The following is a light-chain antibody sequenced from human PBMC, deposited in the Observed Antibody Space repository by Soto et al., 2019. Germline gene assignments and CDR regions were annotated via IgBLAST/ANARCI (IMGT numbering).Light chain of an antibody. CDR2: GAS. J-gene: IGKJ1*01. Sequence: ETVMTHSPATLSVSPGDRATLSCRASQSVSSKLAWYQQKPGQAPRLLIYGASTRATGIPARFSGSGSGSEFTLTISSLQSDDVAVYYCQQHNNWPPWTFGQGTKVESK. CDR3: QQHNNWPPWT. CDR1: QSVSSK. V-gene: IGKV3-15*01.